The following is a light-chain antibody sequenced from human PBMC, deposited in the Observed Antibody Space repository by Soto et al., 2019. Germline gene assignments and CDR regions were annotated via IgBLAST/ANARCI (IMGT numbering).Light chain of an antibody. CDR2: DAS. CDR1: QSVSSY. CDR3: QQRSNWPSIT. V-gene: IGKV3-11*01. J-gene: IGKJ5*01. Sequence: EIVLTQSPATLSLSPVERATLSRRASQSVSSYLAWYQQKPGQAPRLLIYDASNRASGIPGRFSGSGSGTDFTLTISSLEPEDFAVYYCQQRSNWPSITFGQGTRLEIK.